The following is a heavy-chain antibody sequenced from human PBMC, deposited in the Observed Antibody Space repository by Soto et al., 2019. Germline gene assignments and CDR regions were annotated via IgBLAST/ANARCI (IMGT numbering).Heavy chain of an antibody. CDR3: ARPYYDSSGILGY. CDR2: IIAMSGTV. CDR1: GGTFSDYV. V-gene: IGHV1-69*06. D-gene: IGHD3-22*01. J-gene: IGHJ4*02. Sequence: SVKVSCKAVGGTFSDYVISWVRQAPGQGLEWMGGIIAMSGTVNNAQKFQDQVTISADKSISTAYLQWSSLKASDTAMYYCARPYYDSSGILGYWGQGTLVTVSS.